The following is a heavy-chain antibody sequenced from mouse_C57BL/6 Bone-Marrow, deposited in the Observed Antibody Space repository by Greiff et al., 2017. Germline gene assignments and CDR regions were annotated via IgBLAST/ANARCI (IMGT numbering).Heavy chain of an antibody. CDR3: TTGYDGHWVAY. CDR1: GFNIKDDY. CDR2: IDPENGDT. J-gene: IGHJ3*01. D-gene: IGHD2-12*01. V-gene: IGHV14-4*01. Sequence: EVQLQQSGAELVRPGASVKLSCTASGFNIKDDYMHWVKQRPEQGLEWIGWIDPENGDTEYASKFQGKATITADTSANTAYLQLSSLTSEDTAVYYGTTGYDGHWVAYWGQGTLVTVAA.